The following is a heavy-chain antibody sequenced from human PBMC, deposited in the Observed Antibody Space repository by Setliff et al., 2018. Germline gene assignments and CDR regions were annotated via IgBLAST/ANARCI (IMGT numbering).Heavy chain of an antibody. Sequence: PSETLSLTCTLSGGSISNYYWSWFRQPPGKGLEWIGHISPSGSTTYNPSVKSRVTMSLDTSKNHFSLKLDSVTAADTALYYCARSPSSGAYWNPRPFYSDYWARGTLVTVSS. CDR3: ARSPSSGAYWNPRPFYSDY. D-gene: IGHD1-26*01. CDR1: GGSISNYY. CDR2: ISPSGST. J-gene: IGHJ4*02. V-gene: IGHV4-4*08.